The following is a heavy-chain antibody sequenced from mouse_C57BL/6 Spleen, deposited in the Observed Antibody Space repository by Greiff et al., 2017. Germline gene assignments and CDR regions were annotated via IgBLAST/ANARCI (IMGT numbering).Heavy chain of an antibody. J-gene: IGHJ3*01. CDR3: ASSPHYGNYVGFAY. CDR1: GYTFTSYW. D-gene: IGHD2-1*01. V-gene: IGHV1-53*01. CDR2: INPSNGGT. Sequence: QVQLQQSGTELAKPGASVKLSCKASGYTFTSYWMHWVKQRPGQGLEWIGNINPSNGGTNYNEKFKGKATLTVDKSSSTAYMQLSSLTSEDSAVYYCASSPHYGNYVGFAYWGQGTLVTVSA.